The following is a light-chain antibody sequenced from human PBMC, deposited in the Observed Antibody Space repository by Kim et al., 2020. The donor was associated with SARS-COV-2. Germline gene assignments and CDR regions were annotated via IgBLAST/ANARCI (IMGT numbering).Light chain of an antibody. J-gene: IGKJ4*01. CDR2: CAS. Sequence: PGESATLSCRASRSVSSSLAWYQQRPGQTPRLLIYCASTRATGIPDRFSGSGSGTDFILTISRLEPEDFAIYYCQQYADSSLSFGGGTKVDIK. CDR3: QQYADSSLS. V-gene: IGKV3-20*01. CDR1: RSVSSS.